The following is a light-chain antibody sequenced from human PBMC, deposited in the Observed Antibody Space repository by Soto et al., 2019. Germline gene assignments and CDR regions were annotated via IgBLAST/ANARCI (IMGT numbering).Light chain of an antibody. CDR2: EVS. Sequence: QSALTQPASVAGSPGQSITISCAGTSSDVGGYDFVSWYQHHPGRAPKLLIYEVSGRPSGVSYRFSGSKSGNTASLIISGLQAEDEAYYYCSSYGSSGTSVFXTGTKVTVL. V-gene: IGLV2-14*01. CDR3: SSYGSSGTSV. CDR1: SSDVGGYDF. J-gene: IGLJ1*01.